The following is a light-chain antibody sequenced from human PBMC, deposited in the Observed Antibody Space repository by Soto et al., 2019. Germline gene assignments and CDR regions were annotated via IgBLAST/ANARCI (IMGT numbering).Light chain of an antibody. CDR1: QSITYW. V-gene: IGKV1-5*01. Sequence: DIQMTQSPSSLSASVGDRATITCRASQSITYWLAWYQQKPGRAPKLLIYDVFNLQSGVPSRFSGSGSGTEFTLPISSPQPGDFATYFCQQSYNTPTTFGQGTKVEIK. J-gene: IGKJ2*01. CDR3: QQSYNTPTT. CDR2: DVF.